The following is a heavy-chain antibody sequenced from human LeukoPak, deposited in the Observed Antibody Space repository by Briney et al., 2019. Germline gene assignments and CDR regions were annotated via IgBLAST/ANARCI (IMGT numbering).Heavy chain of an antibody. J-gene: IGHJ4*02. V-gene: IGHV4-39*01. Sequence: PSETLSLACTVSGGSLSSSSYYWGWIRQPPGKGLEWIRSIYYSGSTYYNPSLKSRVTISVDTSNNQFSLKLSSVTAADTAVYYCARQLGYCSSTSCYADKVDYWGQGTLVTVSS. CDR3: ARQLGYCSSTSCYADKVDY. CDR2: IYYSGST. CDR1: GGSLSSSSYY. D-gene: IGHD2-2*01.